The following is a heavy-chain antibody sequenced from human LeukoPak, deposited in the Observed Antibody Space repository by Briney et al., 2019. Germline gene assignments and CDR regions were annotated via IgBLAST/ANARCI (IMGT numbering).Heavy chain of an antibody. CDR1: GDSISGFY. CDR3: ARGGFGELSY. D-gene: IGHD3-10*01. J-gene: IGHJ4*02. V-gene: IGHV4-59*12. Sequence: SETLSLTCAVSGDSISGFYWSWIRQPPGKGLEWIGYIYYSGSANYNPSLKSRVTISVDTSKNQFSLKLSSVTAADTAVYYCARGGFGELSYWGQGTLVTVSS. CDR2: IYYSGSA.